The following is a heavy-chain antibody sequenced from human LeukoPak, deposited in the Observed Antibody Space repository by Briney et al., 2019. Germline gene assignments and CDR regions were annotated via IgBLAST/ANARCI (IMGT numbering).Heavy chain of an antibody. CDR1: GGSISSNSYY. V-gene: IGHV4-39*01. J-gene: IGHJ5*02. CDR3: ARHFAPEAWFQAP. Sequence: SETLSLTCTVSGGSISSNSYYWGWIRQPPGKGLEWIGSIHYSGSTYYNPSLKSRVTISVDTSKNQFSLKLSSVTAADTAVYYCARHFAPEAWFQAPWGQGTLVTVSS. D-gene: IGHD3-10*01. CDR2: IHYSGST.